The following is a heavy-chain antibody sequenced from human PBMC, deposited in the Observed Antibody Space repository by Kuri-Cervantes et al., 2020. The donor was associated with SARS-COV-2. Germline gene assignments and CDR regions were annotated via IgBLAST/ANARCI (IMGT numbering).Heavy chain of an antibody. V-gene: IGHV3-21*01. CDR3: AREHCSSTSCYGLDY. Sequence: GGSLRLSCAASGFTFSSYSMNWVRQAPGKGLEWVSSISSSSSYIYYADSVKGRFTISRDNAKNSLYLQMNSLGAEDTAVYYCAREHCSSTSCYGLDYWGQGTLVTVSS. J-gene: IGHJ4*02. D-gene: IGHD2-2*01. CDR1: GFTFSSYS. CDR2: ISSSSSYI.